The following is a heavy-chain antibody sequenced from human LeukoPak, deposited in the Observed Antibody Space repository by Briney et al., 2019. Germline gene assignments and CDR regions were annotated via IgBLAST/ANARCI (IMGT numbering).Heavy chain of an antibody. CDR1: GYTFTSYA. CDR2: INTNTGNP. Sequence: ASVKVSCKASGYTFTSYAMNWVRQAPGQGLEWMGWINTNTGNPTYAQGFTGRFVLSLDTSVSTAYLQISSLKAEDTAVYYCARHAEINSGYANWFDPWAREPWSPSPQ. V-gene: IGHV7-4-1*02. J-gene: IGHJ5*02. CDR3: ARHAEINSGYANWFDP. D-gene: IGHD5-12*01.